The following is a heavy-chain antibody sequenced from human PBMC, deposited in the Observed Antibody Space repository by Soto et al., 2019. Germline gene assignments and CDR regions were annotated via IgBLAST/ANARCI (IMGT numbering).Heavy chain of an antibody. CDR3: ASWTYGSGSPTGY. CDR1: RYTLTTYG. D-gene: IGHD3-10*01. Sequence: ASVKVSCKASRYTLTTYGISWVRQAPGQGLEWMGWISTYNGNTNYAQKVQGRVTMTTDTSTSTVYMELRSLRYDDTAVYFCASWTYGSGSPTGYWGRGTLVTVSS. J-gene: IGHJ4*02. CDR2: ISTYNGNT. V-gene: IGHV1-18*01.